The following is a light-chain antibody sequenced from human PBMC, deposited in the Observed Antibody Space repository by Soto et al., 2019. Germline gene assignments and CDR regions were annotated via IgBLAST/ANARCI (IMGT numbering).Light chain of an antibody. CDR1: QSVGSW. CDR2: KAS. CDR3: QQYHKFWT. J-gene: IGKJ1*01. Sequence: MTQSPATLSVSPGERVTLSCRASQSVGSWLAWYQQKPGKAPKLLIYKASRLESGVPSRFSGSESGTEFTLTISNLQPDDFATYYCQQYHKFWTFGQGTKVDIK. V-gene: IGKV1-5*03.